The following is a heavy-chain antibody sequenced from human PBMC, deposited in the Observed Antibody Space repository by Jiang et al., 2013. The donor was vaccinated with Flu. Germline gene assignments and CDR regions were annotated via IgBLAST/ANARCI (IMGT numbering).Heavy chain of an antibody. V-gene: IGHV3-7*01. Sequence: GSVKGRFTISRDNAKNSLYLQMSSLRSEDTAVYYCARVSRAGNDFWSGPTGYMDVWGKGTTVTVSS. D-gene: IGHD3-3*01. CDR3: ARVSRAGNDFWSGPTGYMDV. J-gene: IGHJ6*03.